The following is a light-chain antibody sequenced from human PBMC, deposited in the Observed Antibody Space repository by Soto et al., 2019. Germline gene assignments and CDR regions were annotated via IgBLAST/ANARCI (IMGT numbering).Light chain of an antibody. V-gene: IGKV3-20*01. CDR3: QQYGSSRWT. Sequence: PGERATLSCRASQSISSTYLAWYQQKPGQAPRPLISAASNRATGTPDRFSGSGSGTDFTLTISRLEPEDFAVYYCQQYGSSRWTFGQGTRW. CDR2: AAS. CDR1: QSISSTY. J-gene: IGKJ1*01.